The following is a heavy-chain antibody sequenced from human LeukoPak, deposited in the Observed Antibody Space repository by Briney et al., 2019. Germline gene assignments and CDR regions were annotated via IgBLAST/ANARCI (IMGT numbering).Heavy chain of an antibody. Sequence: GGSLRLSCAASGFTFSSYAMSWVRQAPGKGLEWVSAISGSGGSTYYADSVKGRFTISRDNSKNTLYLQMNSLRAGDTAVYYCAKDRDYYDSSGLDYWGQGTLVTVSS. CDR1: GFTFSSYA. CDR3: AKDRDYYDSSGLDY. D-gene: IGHD3-22*01. V-gene: IGHV3-23*01. CDR2: ISGSGGST. J-gene: IGHJ4*02.